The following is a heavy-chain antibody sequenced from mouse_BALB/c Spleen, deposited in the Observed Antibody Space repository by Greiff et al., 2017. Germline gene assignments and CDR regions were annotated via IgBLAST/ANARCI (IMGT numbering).Heavy chain of an antibody. CDR3: ARVDGSSFHYFDY. CDR1: GYTFTSYW. V-gene: IGHV1S81*02. CDR2: INPSNGRT. D-gene: IGHD1-1*01. Sequence: QVQLKQPGAELVKPGASVKLSCKASGYTFTSYWMHWVKQRPGQGLEWIGEINPSNGRTNYNEKFKSKATLTVDKSSSTAYMQLSSLTSEDSAVYYCARVDGSSFHYFDYWGQGTTLTVSS. J-gene: IGHJ2*01.